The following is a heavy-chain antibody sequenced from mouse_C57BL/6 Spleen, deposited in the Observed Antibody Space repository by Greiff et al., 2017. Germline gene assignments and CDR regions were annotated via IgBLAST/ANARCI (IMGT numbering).Heavy chain of an antibody. D-gene: IGHD2-3*01. CDR3: ARSGDGYYGYWYVDV. CDR2: IDPSDSET. Sequence: QVQLQQPGAELVRPGSSVKLSCKASGYTFTSYWMHWVKQRPIQGLEWIGNIDPSDSETHYNQKFKDKATLTVDKSSSTAYMQLSSLTSEDSAVYYCARSGDGYYGYWYVDVWGTGTTVTVSS. V-gene: IGHV1-52*01. J-gene: IGHJ1*03. CDR1: GYTFTSYW.